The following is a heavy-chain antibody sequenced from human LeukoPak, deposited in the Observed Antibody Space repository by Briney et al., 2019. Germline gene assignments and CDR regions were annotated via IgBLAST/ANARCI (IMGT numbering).Heavy chain of an antibody. D-gene: IGHD1-26*01. Sequence: GGSLRLSCAASGFTVINNYMTWVRQAPGKGLEWFSVIYSGGRTYYADSVKGRFTISRDSSKNTLYLQMDSLRTEDTAVYYCAMGATGEYLQYWGQGTLVTVSS. CDR1: GFTVINNY. V-gene: IGHV3-53*01. CDR2: IYSGGRT. CDR3: AMGATGEYLQY. J-gene: IGHJ1*01.